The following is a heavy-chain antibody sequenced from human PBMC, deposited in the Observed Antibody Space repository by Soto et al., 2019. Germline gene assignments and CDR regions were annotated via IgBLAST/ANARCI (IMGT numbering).Heavy chain of an antibody. CDR2: ISYDGSNK. V-gene: IGHV3-30*18. CDR3: AKQYCGGDCPYWYFDL. CDR1: GFTFSSYG. Sequence: VGSLRLSCAASGFTFSSYGMHWVRQAPGKGLEWVAVISYDGSNKYYADSVKGRFTISRDNSKNTLYLQMNSLRAEDTAVYYCAKQYCGGDCPYWYFDLWGRGTLVTVSS. J-gene: IGHJ2*01. D-gene: IGHD2-21*02.